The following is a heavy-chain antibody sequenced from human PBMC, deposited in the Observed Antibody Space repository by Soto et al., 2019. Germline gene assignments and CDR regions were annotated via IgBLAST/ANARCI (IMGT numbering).Heavy chain of an antibody. Sequence: QVQLVQSGAEVKKPGASVKVSCKASGYTFTSYAMHWVRQAPGQRLEWMGWINAGNGNTIYSQKFQGRVTITRDTSASTAYMELSSLRSEDTAVYYCARSAYYYDSSGPAMDVWGQGTTVTVSS. CDR3: ARSAYYYDSSGPAMDV. CDR1: GYTFTSYA. CDR2: INAGNGNT. J-gene: IGHJ6*02. D-gene: IGHD3-22*01. V-gene: IGHV1-3*01.